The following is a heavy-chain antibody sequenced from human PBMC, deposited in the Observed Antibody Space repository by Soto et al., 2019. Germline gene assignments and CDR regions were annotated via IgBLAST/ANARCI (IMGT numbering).Heavy chain of an antibody. J-gene: IGHJ6*02. CDR2: IIPIFGTA. Sequence: GTSVKLSCETCGDRFTDYKLHWVRQAPKQGLEWMGGIIPIFGTANYAQKFQGRVTITADESTSTAYMELSSLRSEDTAVYYCARGTGYSSGQPGYYYYGMDVWGQGTTVTVSS. D-gene: IGHD6-19*01. CDR3: ARGTGYSSGQPGYYYYGMDV. V-gene: IGHV1-69*13. CDR1: GDRFTDYK.